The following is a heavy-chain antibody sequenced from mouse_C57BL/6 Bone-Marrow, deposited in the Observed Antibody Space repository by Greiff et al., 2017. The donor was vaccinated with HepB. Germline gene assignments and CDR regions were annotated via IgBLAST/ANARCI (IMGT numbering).Heavy chain of an antibody. Sequence: QVQLQQPGAELVKPGASVKMSCKASGYTFTSYWITWVKQRPGQGLEWIGDIYPGSGSTNYNEKFKSKATLTVDTSSSTAYMQLSSLTSEDSAVYYWAREGDYYYGSSYGYAMDYWGQGTSVTVSS. J-gene: IGHJ4*01. V-gene: IGHV1-55*01. CDR1: GYTFTSYW. CDR2: IYPGSGST. CDR3: AREGDYYYGSSYGYAMDY. D-gene: IGHD1-1*01.